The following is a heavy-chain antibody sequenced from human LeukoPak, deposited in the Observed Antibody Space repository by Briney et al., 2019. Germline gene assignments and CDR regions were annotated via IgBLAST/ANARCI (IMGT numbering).Heavy chain of an antibody. CDR1: GGSFSGYY. CDR3: ARGSSSWYYFNY. J-gene: IGHJ4*02. V-gene: IGHV4-59*10. D-gene: IGHD6-13*01. Sequence: SETLSLTCAVYGGSFSGYYWSWIRQPAGKGLEWIGRIYTSGSTNYNPSLKSRVTMSVDTSKNQFSLKLSSVTAADTAVYYCARGSSSWYYFNYWGQGTLVTVSS. CDR2: IYTSGST.